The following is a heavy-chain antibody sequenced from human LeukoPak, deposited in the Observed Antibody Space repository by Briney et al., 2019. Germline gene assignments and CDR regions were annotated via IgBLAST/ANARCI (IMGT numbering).Heavy chain of an antibody. Sequence: KPGGSLRLSCAASGFTFINAWMSWVRQAPGKGLEWVGCIKSKTDGGTTDYAAPVKGRFTISRDDSKNTLYLQMNSLKTEDTAVYYCTTEIDWGQGTLVTVSS. V-gene: IGHV3-15*01. CDR3: TTEID. CDR1: GFTFINAW. J-gene: IGHJ4*02. CDR2: IKSKTDGGTT.